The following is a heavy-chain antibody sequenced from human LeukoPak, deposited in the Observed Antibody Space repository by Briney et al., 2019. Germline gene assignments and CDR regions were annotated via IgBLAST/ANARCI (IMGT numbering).Heavy chain of an antibody. J-gene: IGHJ5*02. V-gene: IGHV4-39*01. CDR3: AFRRDGYKGGNWFDP. CDR1: GGSFSDYY. CDR2: IYYSGST. Sequence: SETLSLTCGVYGGSFSDYYWGWIRQPPGKGLEWIGSIYYSGSTYHNPSLKSRVTISVDTSKNQLSLKLSSVTAADTAVYYCAFRRDGYKGGNWFDPWGQGTLVTVSS. D-gene: IGHD5-24*01.